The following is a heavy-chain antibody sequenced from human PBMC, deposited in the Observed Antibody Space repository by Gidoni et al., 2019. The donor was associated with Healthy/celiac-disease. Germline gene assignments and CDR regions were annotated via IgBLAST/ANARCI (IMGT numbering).Heavy chain of an antibody. CDR3: AKAMGDYYDSSGYYYFDY. CDR2: ISWNSGSI. Sequence: EVQLVESGGGLVQPGRSLRLSCAASGFTFDDYAMHWVRQAPGKGREWVSGISWNSGSIGYADSVKGRFTISRDNAKNSLYLQMNSLRAEDTALYYCAKAMGDYYDSSGYYYFDYWGQGTLVTVSS. D-gene: IGHD3-22*01. CDR1: GFTFDDYA. J-gene: IGHJ4*02. V-gene: IGHV3-9*01.